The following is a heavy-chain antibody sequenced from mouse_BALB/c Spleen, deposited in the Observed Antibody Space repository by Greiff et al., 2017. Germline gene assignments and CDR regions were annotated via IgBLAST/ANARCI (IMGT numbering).Heavy chain of an antibody. D-gene: IGHD1-1*01. CDR3: ARSLSPLITPVLDY. CDR1: GYSITSDYA. CDR2: ISYSGST. Sequence: EVKLMESGPGLVKPSQSLSLTCTVTGYSITSDYAWNWIRQFPGNKLEWMGYISYSGSTSYNPSLKSRISITRDTSKNPFFLQLNSVTTEDTATYYCARSLSPLITPVLDYWGQGTSVTVSS. J-gene: IGHJ4*01. V-gene: IGHV3-2*02.